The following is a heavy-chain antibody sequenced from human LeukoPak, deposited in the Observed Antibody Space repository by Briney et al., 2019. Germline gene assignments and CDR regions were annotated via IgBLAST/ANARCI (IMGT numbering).Heavy chain of an antibody. CDR1: GGSISCYY. D-gene: IGHD2-15*01. CDR3: AREGLVVNYFDY. V-gene: IGHV4-59*01. CDR2: IYYSGST. J-gene: IGHJ4*02. Sequence: PSETLSLTCTVSGGSISCYYWSWIRQPRGKGLEWFGYIYYSGSTNYNPSLKSRVTISVDTSKNQFSLKLSSVTAADTAVYYCAREGLVVNYFDYWGQGTLVTVSS.